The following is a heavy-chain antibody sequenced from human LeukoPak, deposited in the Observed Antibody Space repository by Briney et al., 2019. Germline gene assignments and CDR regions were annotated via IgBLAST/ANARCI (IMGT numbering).Heavy chain of an antibody. CDR3: ARSDYYGLGSYNWFFDL. CDR1: GGYIGKFY. CDR2: AYYSGTT. D-gene: IGHD3-16*01. V-gene: IGHV4-59*01. J-gene: IGHJ2*01. Sequence: SETLSLTCSVSGGYIGKFYWSWIRQSPGMGLEWIGYAYYSGTTRYNRPFRGRVSMSADDSRNLFSLRLRSVTAADTAVYYCARSDYYGLGSYNWFFDLWGRGTLVTASS.